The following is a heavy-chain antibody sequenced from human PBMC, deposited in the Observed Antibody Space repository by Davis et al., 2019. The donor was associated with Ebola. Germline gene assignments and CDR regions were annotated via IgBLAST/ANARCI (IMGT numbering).Heavy chain of an antibody. V-gene: IGHV3-53*01. Sequence: LRLSCAASGFIVSSNYMNWVRQAPGKGLEWVSVIYSDGSKYYADSVKGRFTISRDNPKNQVYLQMNSLRAEDTAMYYCARGSLDFWIGHYPYYFDYWGQGTLVAVSS. J-gene: IGHJ4*02. CDR2: IYSDGSK. CDR3: ARGSLDFWIGHYPYYFDY. D-gene: IGHD3-3*01. CDR1: GFIVSSNY.